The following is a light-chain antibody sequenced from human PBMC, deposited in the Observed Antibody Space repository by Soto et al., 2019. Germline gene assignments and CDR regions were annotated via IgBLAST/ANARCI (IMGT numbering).Light chain of an antibody. CDR2: EVT. V-gene: IGLV2-14*01. CDR1: SSDVGRYHY. Sequence: QSALTQPASVSGSLGQSITISCTGTSSDVGRYHYVSWYQHHPGKAPKLILYEVTNRPSGVSNRFSGSKSGNTASLTISGLQAEDEADYHCSSYTTSNTWVFGGGTKLTVL. CDR3: SSYTTSNTWV. J-gene: IGLJ3*02.